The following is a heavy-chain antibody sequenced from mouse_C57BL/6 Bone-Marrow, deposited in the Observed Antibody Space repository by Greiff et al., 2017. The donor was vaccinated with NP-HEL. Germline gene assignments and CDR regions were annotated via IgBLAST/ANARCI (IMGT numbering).Heavy chain of an antibody. V-gene: IGHV5-4*01. J-gene: IGHJ1*03. CDR3: ARDRV. Sequence: EVMLVESGGGLVKPGGSLKLSCAASGFTFSSYAMSWVRQTPEKRLEWVATISDGGSYTYYPDNVKGRCTISSDNAKNNLYLQMSHLKSEDTAMDYCARDRVWGTGTTVTVSS. CDR1: GFTFSSYA. CDR2: ISDGGSYT.